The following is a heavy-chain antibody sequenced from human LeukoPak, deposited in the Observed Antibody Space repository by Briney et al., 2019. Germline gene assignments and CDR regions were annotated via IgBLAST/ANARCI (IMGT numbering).Heavy chain of an antibody. CDR3: AKSLVRWAFDY. Sequence: GWSLRLSCAASGFPFSSYDMSWVRQAPGKGLEWVSSLTSDGGSTEYADSVKGRFTISRDNSKNMLYLQMNSLRAEDTALYFCAKSLVRWAFDYWGQGVLVSVSS. V-gene: IGHV3-23*01. CDR2: LTSDGGST. D-gene: IGHD4-23*01. CDR1: GFPFSSYD. J-gene: IGHJ4*02.